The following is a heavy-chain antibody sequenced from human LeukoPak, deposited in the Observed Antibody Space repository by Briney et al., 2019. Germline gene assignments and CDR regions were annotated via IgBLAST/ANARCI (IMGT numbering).Heavy chain of an antibody. J-gene: IGHJ4*02. D-gene: IGHD1-14*01. Sequence: SETLSLTCAVYGGSFSGYYWSWIRQPPGKGLEWIGEINHSGSTNYNPSLKSRVTISVDTSKNQFSLKLSSVTAADTAVYYCARLSKYKGGTDYWGQGTLVTVSS. CDR3: ARLSKYKGGTDY. CDR1: GGSFSGYY. V-gene: IGHV4-34*01. CDR2: INHSGST.